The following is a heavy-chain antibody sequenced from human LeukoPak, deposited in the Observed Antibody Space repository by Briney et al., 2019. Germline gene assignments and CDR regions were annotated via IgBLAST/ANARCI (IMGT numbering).Heavy chain of an antibody. CDR1: GGTFSSYA. CDR2: IIPILVIA. D-gene: IGHD3-10*01. V-gene: IGHV1-69*04. CDR3: ARDVGYGSGSYYLDY. J-gene: IGHJ4*02. Sequence: SVKVSCKASGGTFSSYAISWVRQAPGQALEWMGRIIPILVIANYAQKLQRKSTITADKSTSTAYMELSSLRSEDTAVYYCARDVGYGSGSYYLDYWGQGTLVTVSS.